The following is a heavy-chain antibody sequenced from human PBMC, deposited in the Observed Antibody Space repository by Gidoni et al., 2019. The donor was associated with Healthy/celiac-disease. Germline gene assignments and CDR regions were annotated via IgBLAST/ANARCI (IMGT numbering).Heavy chain of an antibody. CDR3: AKEGWSRYFDL. V-gene: IGHV3-23*01. J-gene: IGHJ2*01. Sequence: YAMSWVRQAPGKGLEWVSAISGSGGSTYYADSVKGRFTISRDNSKNTLYLQMNSLRAEDTAVYYCAKEGWSRYFDLWGRGTLVTVSS. CDR1: YA. CDR2: ISGSGGST. D-gene: IGHD6-19*01.